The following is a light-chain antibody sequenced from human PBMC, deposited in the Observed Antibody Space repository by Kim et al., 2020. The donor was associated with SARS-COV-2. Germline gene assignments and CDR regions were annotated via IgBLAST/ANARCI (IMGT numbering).Light chain of an antibody. J-gene: IGKJ2*01. V-gene: IGKV3-20*01. CDR1: ESVSSN. CDR3: QQYGSSPRT. Sequence: CVSPGGRASLACRASESVSSNLAWYQQKLGQATRLLNFGASSRATGIPDRFSGSGSGTDFTLTISRLEPEDFAVYSCQQYGSSPRTFGQGTKLEI. CDR2: GAS.